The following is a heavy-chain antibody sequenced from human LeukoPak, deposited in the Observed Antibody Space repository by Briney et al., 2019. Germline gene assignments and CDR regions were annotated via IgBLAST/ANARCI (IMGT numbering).Heavy chain of an antibody. D-gene: IGHD3-10*01. J-gene: IGHJ4*02. Sequence: SETLSLTCTVSGGSISSGSYYWSWIRQPAGKGLEWIGRIYTSGSTNYNPSLKSRVTISVDTSKNQFSLKLSSVTAADTAVYYCARDSGGSGSYSGGYFDYWGQGTLVTVSS. CDR1: GGSISSGSYY. CDR2: IYTSGST. CDR3: ARDSGGSGSYSGGYFDY. V-gene: IGHV4-61*02.